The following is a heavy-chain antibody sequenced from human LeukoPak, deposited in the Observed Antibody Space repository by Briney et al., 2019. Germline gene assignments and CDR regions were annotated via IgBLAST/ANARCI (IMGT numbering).Heavy chain of an antibody. CDR1: GGSISSSRYY. J-gene: IGHJ2*01. V-gene: IGHV4-39*01. Sequence: SETLSLTCTVSGGSISSSRYYWGWIRQPPGKGLEWNGSIDYSGRPYYNPSLKSRLTISMDTSKSQFSLRLTSLTAADTAVYYCARRSDSSAIRLSWYFDLWGRGTLVTVSS. CDR3: ARRSDSSAIRLSWYFDL. D-gene: IGHD3-22*01. CDR2: IDYSGRP.